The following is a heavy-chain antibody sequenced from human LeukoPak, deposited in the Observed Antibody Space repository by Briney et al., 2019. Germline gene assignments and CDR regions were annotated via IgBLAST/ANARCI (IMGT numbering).Heavy chain of an antibody. D-gene: IGHD6-19*01. Sequence: GGSLRLSCAASGFTFSSYWMHWVRQAPGKGLVWVSRINSDGTSTTYADSVKGRFTISRDNAKNTLYLQMNSLRAEDTAMYYCARVSHSSGTDWGQGTLVTVSS. V-gene: IGHV3-74*01. CDR3: ARVSHSSGTD. J-gene: IGHJ4*02. CDR1: GFTFSSYW. CDR2: INSDGTST.